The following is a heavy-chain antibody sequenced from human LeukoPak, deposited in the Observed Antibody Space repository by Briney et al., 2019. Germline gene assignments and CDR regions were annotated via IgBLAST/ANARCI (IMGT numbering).Heavy chain of an antibody. V-gene: IGHV3-7*03. CDR1: GFTFSSYW. J-gene: IGHJ5*02. CDR3: AKESTVTPGSVNWFDP. CDR2: IKQDGSEK. D-gene: IGHD4-17*01. Sequence: GGSLRLSCAASGFTFSSYWMSWVRQAPGKGLEWVANIKQDGSEKYYVDSVKGRFTISRDNAKNSLYLQMNSLRAEDTAVYYCAKESTVTPGSVNWFDPWGQGTLVTVSS.